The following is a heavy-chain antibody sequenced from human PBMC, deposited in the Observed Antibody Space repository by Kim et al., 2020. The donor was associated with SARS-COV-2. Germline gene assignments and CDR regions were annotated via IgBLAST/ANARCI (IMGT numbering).Heavy chain of an antibody. J-gene: IGHJ4*02. CDR2: VYPRDGST. CDR3: ARDLEGFDY. CDR1: GYGFTNNY. V-gene: IGHV1-46*01. D-gene: IGHD1-1*01. Sequence: ASVKVCCKASGYGFTNNYVHWVRLAPGQGLEWMGMVYPRDGSTSYAQNFQGRVAMTSDTYTTTVYMELRSLRSDDTAMYYCARDLEGFDYWGQGTLVTVSS.